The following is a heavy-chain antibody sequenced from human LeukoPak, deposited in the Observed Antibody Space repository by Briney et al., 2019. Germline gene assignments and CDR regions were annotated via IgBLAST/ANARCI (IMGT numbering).Heavy chain of an antibody. J-gene: IGHJ4*02. V-gene: IGHV3-73*01. CDR1: GFTFSGSA. CDR2: IRSKANSYAT. Sequence: GGSLKLSCAASGFTFSGSAMHWVRQASGKGLEWLGRIRSKANSYATAYAASVKGRFTISRDDSKNTAYLQMNSLKTDDTAVYYCTRWESSDYQQFDYWGQGTLVTVSS. D-gene: IGHD3-22*01. CDR3: TRWESSDYQQFDY.